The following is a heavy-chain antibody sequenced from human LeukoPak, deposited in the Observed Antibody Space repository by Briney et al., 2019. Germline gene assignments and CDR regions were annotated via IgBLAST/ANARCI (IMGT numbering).Heavy chain of an antibody. CDR2: IYHNGNI. J-gene: IGHJ4*02. Sequence: PSETLYITCTVSGYSISGGYYWGWVRQPPGNGLEWIASIYHNGNIFYNPSLKSRVTMSVDTSKNQFSLNLRSVTAADTAVYYCARVRGDPRYYSDYWGQGTLVTVSS. CDR1: GYSISGGYY. CDR3: ARVRGDPRYYSDY. D-gene: IGHD3-10*01. V-gene: IGHV4-38-2*02.